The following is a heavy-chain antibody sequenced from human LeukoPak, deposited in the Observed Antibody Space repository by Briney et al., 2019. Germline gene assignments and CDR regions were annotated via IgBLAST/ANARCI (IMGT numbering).Heavy chain of an antibody. D-gene: IGHD3-10*01. CDR3: ARVEEGYGSGRRENYYYYYMDV. V-gene: IGHV4-59*01. CDR1: GGSISSYY. J-gene: IGHJ6*03. Sequence: PSQTLSLTCTVSGGSISSYYWSWIRQPPGKGLEWIGYIYYSGSTNYNPSLKSRVTISVDTSKKQFSLKVRSVTAADTAVYYCARVEEGYGSGRRENYYYYYMDVWGKGTTVTISS. CDR2: IYYSGST.